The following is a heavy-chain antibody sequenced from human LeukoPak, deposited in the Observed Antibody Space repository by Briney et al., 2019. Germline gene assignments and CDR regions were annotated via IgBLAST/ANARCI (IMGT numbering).Heavy chain of an antibody. CDR3: ARGTSYCSGGGCYSNNAPFDY. D-gene: IGHD2-15*01. J-gene: IGHJ4*02. CDR1: GGSFSGYY. V-gene: IGHV4-34*01. CDR2: INHSGST. Sequence: PSETLSLTCAVYGGSFSGYYWSWIRQPPGKGLEWIGEINHSGSTNYNPSLKSRVTISVDTSKNQFSLKLSSVTAADTAVYYCARGTSYCSGGGCYSNNAPFDYWGQGTLVTVSS.